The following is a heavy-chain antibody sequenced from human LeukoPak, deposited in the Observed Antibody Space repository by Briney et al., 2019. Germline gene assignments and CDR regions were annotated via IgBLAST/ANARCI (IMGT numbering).Heavy chain of an antibody. V-gene: IGHV3-49*03. CDR1: GFTFGDYA. J-gene: IGHJ2*01. Sequence: PGRSLRLSCTASGFTFGDYAMSWFRQAPGKGLEWVGFIRSKAYGGTTEYAASVKGRFTISRDDSKSIAYLQMNSLRAEDTAVYYCAKDAGDRLWYFDLWGRGTLVTVSS. CDR2: IRSKAYGGTT. CDR3: AKDAGDRLWYFDL. D-gene: IGHD3-10*01.